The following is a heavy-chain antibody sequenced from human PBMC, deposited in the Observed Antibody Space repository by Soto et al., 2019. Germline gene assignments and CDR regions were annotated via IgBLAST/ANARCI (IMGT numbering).Heavy chain of an antibody. CDR2: IYYSGST. D-gene: IGHD2-21*02. CDR3: ARSLGCGGDCYPFFDY. V-gene: IGHV4-39*01. Sequence: TSETLSLTCTVSGGSISSSSYYWGWIRQPPGKGLEWIGSIYYSGSTYYNPSLKSRVTISVDTSKNQFSLKLSSVTAADTAVYYCARSLGCGGDCYPFFDYWGQGTLVTVSS. J-gene: IGHJ4*02. CDR1: GGSISSSSYY.